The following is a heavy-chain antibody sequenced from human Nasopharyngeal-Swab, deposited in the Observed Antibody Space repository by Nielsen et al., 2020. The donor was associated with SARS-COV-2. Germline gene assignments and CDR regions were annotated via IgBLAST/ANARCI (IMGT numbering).Heavy chain of an antibody. D-gene: IGHD2-2*01. CDR1: GFTFSFYW. Sequence: GGSLRLSCAGSGFTFSFYWMHWVRQAPGKGLMWVARINRDGSGTNYADSVKGRFTISRDNAKNTLYLQMNTLSAEDTGVYYCARDCDTATCYRSAADTWGQGTLVTVSS. CDR2: INRDGSGT. V-gene: IGHV3-74*01. J-gene: IGHJ5*01. CDR3: ARDCDTATCYRSAADT.